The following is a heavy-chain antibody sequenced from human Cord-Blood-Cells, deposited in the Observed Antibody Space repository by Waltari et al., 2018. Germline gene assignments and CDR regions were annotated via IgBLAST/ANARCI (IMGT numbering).Heavy chain of an antibody. J-gene: IGHJ4*02. V-gene: IGHV3-48*02. D-gene: IGHD2-2*01. CDR1: GFTFSSYS. Sequence: EVQLVESGGGLVQPGGSLRLSCAASGFTFSSYSMNWVRQAPGKGRDGVSYISSSSSTIYYADSVKGRFTISRDNAKNSLYLQMNSLRDEDTAVYYCARDRVGYCSSTSCYEGDSYFDYWGQGTLVTVSS. CDR3: ARDRVGYCSSTSCYEGDSYFDY. CDR2: ISSSSSTI.